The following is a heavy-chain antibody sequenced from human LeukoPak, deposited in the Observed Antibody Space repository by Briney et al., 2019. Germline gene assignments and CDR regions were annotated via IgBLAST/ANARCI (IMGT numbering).Heavy chain of an antibody. D-gene: IGHD2-8*02. J-gene: IGHJ4*02. CDR2: ISYSSSYI. CDR1: GFSFSSSS. Sequence: GGSLRLSXAASGFSFSSSSMKWVRQTPGKGLEWVSSISYSSSYINYADSVKGRFTVSRDNAKNSLYLQMNSLRAEDTAVYYCARDPSVGGYFDYWGQGTLVTVSS. V-gene: IGHV3-21*01. CDR3: ARDPSVGGYFDY.